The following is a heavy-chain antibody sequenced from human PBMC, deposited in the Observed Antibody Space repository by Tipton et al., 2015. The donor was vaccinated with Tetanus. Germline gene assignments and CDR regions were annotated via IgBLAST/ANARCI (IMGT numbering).Heavy chain of an antibody. CDR3: ARIGWLQQNKPAFDI. CDR2: IHPSGIT. V-gene: IGHV4-34*01. D-gene: IGHD6-19*01. Sequence: TLSLTCTIYGGSFSGYYWSWIRQPPGRGLEWIGEIHPSGITTCNPSLESRVTLSQDTSKSQFSLKLNSVTAADTAVYYCARIGWLQQNKPAFDIWGQGTVVTVSS. CDR1: GGSFSGYY. J-gene: IGHJ3*02.